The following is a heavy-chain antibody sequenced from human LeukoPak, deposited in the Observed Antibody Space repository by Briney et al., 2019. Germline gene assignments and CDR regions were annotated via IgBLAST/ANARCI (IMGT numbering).Heavy chain of an antibody. CDR1: GGSISSYY. Sequence: SSETLSLTCTVSGGSISSYYWSWIRQPPGKGQEWIGNIYDSGSTNYNPSLKSRVTISVDTSRNQCSLKLSSVTAADTAVYYCARQSISGSSLSYFDYWGQGTLVNVSS. CDR3: ARQSISGSSLSYFDY. CDR2: IYDSGST. J-gene: IGHJ4*02. D-gene: IGHD3-22*01. V-gene: IGHV4-59*01.